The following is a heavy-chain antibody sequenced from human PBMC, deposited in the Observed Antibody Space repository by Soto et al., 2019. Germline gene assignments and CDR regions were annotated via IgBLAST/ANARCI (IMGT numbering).Heavy chain of an antibody. CDR2: ISYDGSNK. J-gene: IGHJ6*02. CDR1: GCTFSSYG. Sequence: GGSLRLSCAASGCTFSSYGMHWVRQAPGKGLEWVAVISYDGSNKYYADSVKGRFTISRDNSKNTLYLQMNSLRAEDTAVYYCAKVGRVVVASYYYYGMDVWGQGTTVTVSS. D-gene: IGHD2-15*01. V-gene: IGHV3-30*18. CDR3: AKVGRVVVASYYYYGMDV.